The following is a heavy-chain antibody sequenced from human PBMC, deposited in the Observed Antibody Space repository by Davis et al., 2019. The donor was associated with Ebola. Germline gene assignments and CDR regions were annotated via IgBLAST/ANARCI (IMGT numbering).Heavy chain of an antibody. CDR3: ARGPPTPKGGG. V-gene: IGHV3-7*01. J-gene: IGHJ4*02. Sequence: GESLKISCAASGFTFSSYWMSWVRQAPGKGLEWVANIKQDGSEKYYVDSVKGRFTISRDNAKNSLYPQMNSLRAEDTAVYYCARGPPTPKGGGWGQGTLVTVSS. CDR1: GFTFSSYW. CDR2: IKQDGSEK. D-gene: IGHD3-10*01.